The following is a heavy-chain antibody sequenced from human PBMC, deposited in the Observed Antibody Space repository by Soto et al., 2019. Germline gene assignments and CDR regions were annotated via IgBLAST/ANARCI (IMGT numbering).Heavy chain of an antibody. Sequence: ASVKVSCKASGYTFTSYGISWVRQAPGQGLEWMGWISAYNGNTNYAQKLQGRVTMTTDTSTGTAYMELRSLRSDDTAVYYCARVPQRGSSSWYEFDYWGQGTLVTVSS. D-gene: IGHD6-13*01. CDR1: GYTFTSYG. CDR3: ARVPQRGSSSWYEFDY. V-gene: IGHV1-18*04. J-gene: IGHJ4*02. CDR2: ISAYNGNT.